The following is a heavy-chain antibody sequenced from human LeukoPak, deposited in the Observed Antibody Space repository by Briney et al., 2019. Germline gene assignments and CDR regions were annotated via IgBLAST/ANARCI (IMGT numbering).Heavy chain of an antibody. Sequence: GASAKVSCKASGYTFTSYYMHWVRQAPGQGLEWMGIINPSGGSTSYAQKFQGRVTMTRDTSTSTVYMELSSLRSEDTAVYYCARVSPAVAGTGAFDIWGQGTMVTVSS. D-gene: IGHD6-19*01. J-gene: IGHJ3*02. CDR3: ARVSPAVAGTGAFDI. CDR1: GYTFTSYY. V-gene: IGHV1-46*01. CDR2: INPSGGST.